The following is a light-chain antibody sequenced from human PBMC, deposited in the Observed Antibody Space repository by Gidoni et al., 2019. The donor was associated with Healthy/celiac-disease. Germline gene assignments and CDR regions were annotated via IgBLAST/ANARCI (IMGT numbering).Light chain of an antibody. Sequence: IVLTQSPATLSLSPGERATLSCRASQSVSSYLAWYQQKPGQAPRLLIYDASNRATGIPARFSCSGSGTDFTLTISSLEPEDFAVYYCQQRSNWPLTFGGGTKVEIK. CDR3: QQRSNWPLT. V-gene: IGKV3-11*01. J-gene: IGKJ4*01. CDR1: QSVSSY. CDR2: DAS.